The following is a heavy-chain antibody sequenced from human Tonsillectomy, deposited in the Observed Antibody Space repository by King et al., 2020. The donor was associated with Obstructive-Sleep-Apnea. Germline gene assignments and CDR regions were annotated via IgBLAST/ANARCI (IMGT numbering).Heavy chain of an antibody. CDR3: ARDLFYYNSGTSYEDTFDI. V-gene: IGHV1-18*01. CDR2: ISGHNGDT. J-gene: IGHJ3*02. CDR1: GYNFKTYG. D-gene: IGHD3-10*01. Sequence: QLVQSGGEVKKPGASVRVSCKASGYNFKTYGLSWVRQAPGQGLEWMGWISGHNGDTNYAQRRRGGFVMTADTTTSTAYMELSSLTPDDTAVYYCARDLFYYNSGTSYEDTFDIWGQGTMVTVSS.